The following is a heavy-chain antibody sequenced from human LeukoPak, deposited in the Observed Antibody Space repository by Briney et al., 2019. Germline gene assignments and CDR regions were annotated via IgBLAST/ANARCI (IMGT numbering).Heavy chain of an antibody. D-gene: IGHD2-2*02. J-gene: IGHJ4*02. CDR1: GGTFSSYA. CDR2: IKQDGSEK. V-gene: IGHV3-7*01. CDR3: ASLEYCSGTSCYKGANY. Sequence: SCKASGGTFSSYAISWVRQAPGKGLEWVANIKQDGSEKYYVDSVKGRFTISRDNAKNSLYLQMNSLRAEDTAVYYCASLEYCSGTSCYKGANYWGQGTLVTVSS.